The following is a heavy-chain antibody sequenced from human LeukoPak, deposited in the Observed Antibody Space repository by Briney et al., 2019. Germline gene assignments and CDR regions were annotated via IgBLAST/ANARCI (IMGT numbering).Heavy chain of an antibody. CDR1: GGSIFSYY. J-gene: IGHJ4*02. Sequence: PGETLSLTCAVSGGSIFSYYWSWIRQPPGKGLEWMGYIYYSGSTNYNPSLKSRVTISVDTSKNQFSLRVSSVTAADTAVYYCARHLNNCGDDCYIFDYWGQG. CDR3: ARHLNNCGDDCYIFDY. V-gene: IGHV4-59*08. CDR2: IYYSGST. D-gene: IGHD2-21*01.